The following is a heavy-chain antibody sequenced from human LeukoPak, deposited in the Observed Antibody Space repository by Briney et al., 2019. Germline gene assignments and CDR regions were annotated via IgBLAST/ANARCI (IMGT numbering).Heavy chain of an antibody. CDR2: INQDGSEK. D-gene: IGHD4-17*01. Sequence: GGSLRLSCGASGDTFDDYWMSWVRQAPGQGLEWVANINQDGSEKYYLDSAKGRFTISRDNARNSLYLQVNSLRAEDTAVYYCAKDKGDTVTTMDYWGQGTLVTVSS. CDR3: AKDKGDTVTTMDY. CDR1: GDTFDDYW. V-gene: IGHV3-7*01. J-gene: IGHJ4*02.